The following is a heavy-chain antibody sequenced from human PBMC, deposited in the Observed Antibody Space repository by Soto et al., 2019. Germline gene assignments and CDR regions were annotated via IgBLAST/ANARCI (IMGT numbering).Heavy chain of an antibody. D-gene: IGHD5-12*01. CDR2: ISSSSSYR. CDR3: ARDWGWDSGYDLYYFDF. J-gene: IGHJ4*02. V-gene: IGHV3-21*01. CDR1: GFTFSSYS. Sequence: EVQLVESGGGLVKPAGSLRLSCAASGFTFSSYSMNWVRQAPGKGLEWVSSISSSSSYRYYADSVKGRFTISRDNAKNWLNLKMTSPGVDDTAVYYCARDWGWDSGYDLYYFDFWGQGTLVTVSS.